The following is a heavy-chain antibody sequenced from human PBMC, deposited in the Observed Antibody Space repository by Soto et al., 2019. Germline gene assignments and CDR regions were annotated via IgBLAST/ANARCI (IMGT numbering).Heavy chain of an antibody. V-gene: IGHV1-2*04. CDR3: ARAGGDYGYYYYGMDV. CDR2: INPNSGGT. CDR1: GYTFTGYY. J-gene: IGHJ6*02. Sequence: QVQLVQSGAEVKKPGASVKVSCKASGYTFTGYYMHWVRQAPGQGLEWMGWINPNSGGTNYAQKFQGWVTMTRDTSISTAYMELSRLRSDDTAVYYCARAGGDYGYYYYGMDVWGQGTTVTVSS. D-gene: IGHD4-17*01.